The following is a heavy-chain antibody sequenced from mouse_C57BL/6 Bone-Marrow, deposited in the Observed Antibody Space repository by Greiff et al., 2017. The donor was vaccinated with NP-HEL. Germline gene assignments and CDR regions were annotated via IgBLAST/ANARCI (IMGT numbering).Heavy chain of an antibody. J-gene: IGHJ1*03. V-gene: IGHV1-5*01. CDR3: TRSGGTVVATDWYFDV. Sequence: VQLKESGTVLARPGASVKMSCKTSGYTFTSYWMHWVKQRTGQGLEWIGAIYPGNSDTSYNQKFKGKAKLTAVPSASTAYMERSSLTNEDSAVYYCTRSGGTVVATDWYFDVWGTGTTVTVSA. D-gene: IGHD1-1*01. CDR1: GYTFTSYW. CDR2: IYPGNSDT.